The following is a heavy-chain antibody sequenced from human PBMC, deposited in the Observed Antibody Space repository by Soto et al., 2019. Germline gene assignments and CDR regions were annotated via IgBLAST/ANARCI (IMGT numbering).Heavy chain of an antibody. CDR1: GYTXNELS. CDR2: FDPEDGET. J-gene: IGHJ3*02. CDR3: ATLTPGIAVETYAFDI. D-gene: IGHD6-19*01. V-gene: IGHV1-24*01. Sequence: GXSXKVSLEVSGYTXNELSRHLVRQAPEKGLEWMGGFDPEDGETIYAQKFQVRVTMNENTSTDTADMELSSLRSEHTGVYYCATLTPGIAVETYAFDIWGQGTIVT.